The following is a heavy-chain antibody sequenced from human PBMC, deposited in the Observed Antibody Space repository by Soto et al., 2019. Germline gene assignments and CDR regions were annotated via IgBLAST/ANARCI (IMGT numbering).Heavy chain of an antibody. CDR2: ISGSGGGI. J-gene: IGHJ3*02. V-gene: IGHV3-23*01. CDR3: AKAHGSGTPRSAFDI. CDR1: GFTFSSYA. D-gene: IGHD3-10*01. Sequence: PGGSLRLSCAASGFTFSSYAMSWVRQAPGKGLEWVSAISGSGGGIYYAESVKGRFTISRDNSKNTLYLQMNSLRAEDSAVYYCAKAHGSGTPRSAFDIWGQGTMVTVSS.